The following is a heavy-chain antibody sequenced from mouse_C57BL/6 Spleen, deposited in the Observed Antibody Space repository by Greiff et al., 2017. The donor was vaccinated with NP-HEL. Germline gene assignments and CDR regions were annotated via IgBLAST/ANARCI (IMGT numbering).Heavy chain of an antibody. D-gene: IGHD1-1*01. V-gene: IGHV5-6*01. CDR1: GFTFSSYG. CDR2: ISSGGSYT. J-gene: IGHJ2*01. CDR3: ARQGITTVVVDY. Sequence: EVHLVESGGDLVKPGGSLKLSCAASGFTFSSYGMSWVRQTPDKRLEWVATISSGGSYTYYPDSVKGRFTISRDNAKNTLYLQMSSLKSEDTAMDYCARQGITTVVVDYWGQGATLTVSS.